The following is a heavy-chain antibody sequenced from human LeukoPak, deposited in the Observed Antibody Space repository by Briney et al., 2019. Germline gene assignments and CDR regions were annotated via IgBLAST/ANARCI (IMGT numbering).Heavy chain of an antibody. CDR2: ISSSSSYI. J-gene: IGHJ4*02. V-gene: IGHV3-21*01. D-gene: IGHD6-19*01. Sequence: GGSLRLSCAASGFTFSSYSMNWVRQVPGKGLEWVSSISSSSSYIYYADSVKGRFTISRDNAKNSLYLQMNSLRAEDTAVYYCARVGAVAGDYWGQGTLVIISS. CDR1: GFTFSSYS. CDR3: ARVGAVAGDY.